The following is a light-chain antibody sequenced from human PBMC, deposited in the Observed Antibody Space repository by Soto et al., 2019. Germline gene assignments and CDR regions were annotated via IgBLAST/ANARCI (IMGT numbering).Light chain of an antibody. CDR3: QQHYSTTRT. J-gene: IGKJ1*01. CDR1: QSVFYSSDNRNY. Sequence: DIVMPQSTDSLAVSLGERATINCKSSQSVFYSSDNRNYLVWYQQRPGQPPRLLISWASTRESGVTHRFSGCGSVTDFTLTIRSLQAEDVAVYDCQQHYSTTRTFGQGTKVEVK. V-gene: IGKV4-1*01. CDR2: WAS.